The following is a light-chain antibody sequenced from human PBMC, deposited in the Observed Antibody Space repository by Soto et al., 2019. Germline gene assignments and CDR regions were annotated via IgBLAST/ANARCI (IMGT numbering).Light chain of an antibody. CDR3: QQSYNNPRT. Sequence: DIQMTQSPSSLAASVGDRVTITCRAGQTISSHLNWYQQKPGKAPKLLIYAASTLESGVPSRFSGSASGTDFTLTISSLLPEDFATYYCQQSYNNPRTFGQGTILEIK. J-gene: IGKJ2*01. CDR2: AAS. V-gene: IGKV1-39*01. CDR1: QTISSH.